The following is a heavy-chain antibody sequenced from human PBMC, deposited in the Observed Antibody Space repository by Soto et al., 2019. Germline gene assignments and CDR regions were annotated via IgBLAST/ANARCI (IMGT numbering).Heavy chain of an antibody. V-gene: IGHV1-2*02. CDR3: ARGRTVNFYGMDV. J-gene: IGHJ6*02. D-gene: IGHD4-17*01. CDR2: INPHSGDT. CDR1: GYTFTDHY. Sequence: QVQLVQSGAEVKKPGASVKVSYVASGYTFTDHYIHWVRQAPGQGLEWMGWINPHSGDTIYAKKFQGRVTLTRDTSISTAYMELSRLRSDDTAVYYCARGRTVNFYGMDVWGQGTTVTVSS.